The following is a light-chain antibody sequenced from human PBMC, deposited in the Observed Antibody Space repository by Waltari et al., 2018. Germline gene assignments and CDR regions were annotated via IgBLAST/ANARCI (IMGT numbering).Light chain of an antibody. CDR3: ASYTSSYTWV. CDR2: GVS. V-gene: IGLV2-14*03. J-gene: IGLJ3*02. CDR1: NSDVGGYNY. Sequence: QSALTQPASVSGSPGQSITISCTGTNSDVGGYNYVSWFQQHPGTAPRLMIFGVSDRPSGVSNRSSGSKSGNTASLTIAGLQAEDEAHYYGASYTSSYTWVFGGGTKLTVL.